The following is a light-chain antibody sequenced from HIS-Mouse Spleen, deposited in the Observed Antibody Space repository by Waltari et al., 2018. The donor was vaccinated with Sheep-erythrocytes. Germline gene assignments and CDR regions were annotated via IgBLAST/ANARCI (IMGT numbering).Light chain of an antibody. CDR1: SSDVGGYNY. J-gene: IGLJ3*02. CDR3: CSYAGSYTFWV. Sequence: QSALTQPRSVSGSPGQSVTISCTGTSSDVGGYNYVSWYQQHPGKAPKLMIYDVSKRRSWVPVRFSGSKSGNTASLTIVGLQAEDEADYYCCSYAGSYTFWVFGGGTKLTVL. CDR2: DVS. V-gene: IGLV2-11*01.